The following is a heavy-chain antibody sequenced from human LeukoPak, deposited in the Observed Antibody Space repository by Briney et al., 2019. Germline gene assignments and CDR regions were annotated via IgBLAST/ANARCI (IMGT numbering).Heavy chain of an antibody. J-gene: IGHJ4*02. Sequence: ASVKVSCKASGYTFTSYGITWVRQAPGQGLEWMGWISGDNGNTYYAQKLQGRVTMTTDTSTSTAYMELRSLRSDDTAAYYCARDCDRSGYYCYWSQGTLVTVSS. CDR3: ARDCDRSGYYCY. V-gene: IGHV1-18*01. CDR1: GYTFTSYG. D-gene: IGHD3-22*01. CDR2: ISGDNGNT.